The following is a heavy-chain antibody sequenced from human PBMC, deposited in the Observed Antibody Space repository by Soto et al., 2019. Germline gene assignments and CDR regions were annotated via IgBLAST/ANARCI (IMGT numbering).Heavy chain of an antibody. Sequence: SETLSLTCSVSSGSISSSYWWSWVRQPPGKGLEWIGEIYHSGSTNYNPSLKSRVTISVDKSKNQFSLKLSSVTAADTAVYYCARGQAPYYYYMDVWGEGTKVTVSS. CDR1: SGSISSSYW. J-gene: IGHJ6*03. CDR3: ARGQAPYYYYMDV. CDR2: IYHSGST. V-gene: IGHV4-4*02.